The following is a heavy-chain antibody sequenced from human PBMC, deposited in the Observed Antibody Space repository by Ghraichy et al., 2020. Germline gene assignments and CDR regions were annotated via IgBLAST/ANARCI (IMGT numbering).Heavy chain of an antibody. J-gene: IGHJ4*02. V-gene: IGHV4-4*02. Sequence: SETRSLTCAVSGGSISSTNWWSWVRQPPGKGLEWIGEIDHSGTTNYSPSLKGRVTVSVDKSKSQFSLGLSSVTAADTAVYFCARASWTGFDFWGQGTLVTVSS. CDR3: ARASWTGFDF. D-gene: IGHD1-14*01. CDR2: IDHSGTT. CDR1: GGSISSTNW.